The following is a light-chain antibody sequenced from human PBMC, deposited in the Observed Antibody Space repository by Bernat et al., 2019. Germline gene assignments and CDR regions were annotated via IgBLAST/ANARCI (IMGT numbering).Light chain of an antibody. Sequence: QSALTQPASVSGSPGQSITISCTGTSSDVGSYNLVSWYQQHPGKAPKVMIYEGSKRPSGVSNRFSASKSGNTVSLTISGLQAEDEADYYCCSYAGSSTWVFGGGTKLAVL. CDR1: SSDVGSYNL. CDR2: EGS. CDR3: CSYAGSSTWV. V-gene: IGLV2-23*01. J-gene: IGLJ3*02.